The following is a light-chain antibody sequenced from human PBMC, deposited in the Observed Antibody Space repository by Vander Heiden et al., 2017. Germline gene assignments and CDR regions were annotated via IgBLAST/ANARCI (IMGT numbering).Light chain of an antibody. CDR2: DAS. CDR1: QSVSSY. J-gene: IGKJ4*01. CDR3: QQRSNWLT. V-gene: IGKV3-11*01. Sequence: EIVLTQSPATLSLSPGERATLSCRASQSVSSYLAWYQQKPGQAPRLLIYDASNRANGIPDRFSGSGSGPDFTLTSSSLEPEDFAVYYWQQRSNWLTFGGGTKVEIK.